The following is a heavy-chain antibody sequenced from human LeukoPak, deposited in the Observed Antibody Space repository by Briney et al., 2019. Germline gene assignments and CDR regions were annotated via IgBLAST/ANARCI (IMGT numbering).Heavy chain of an antibody. J-gene: IGHJ4*02. CDR2: INTDGSGK. D-gene: IGHD4-11*01. V-gene: IGHV3-7*01. Sequence: GGSLRPSCVASGFTFRGHWMNWVRQAPGQGMEWVANINTDGSGKYHVDSVQGRFTISRDNAKNSLYLQMNSLRAEDTAVYYCVRDATGLTNWGQGTLVTVSS. CDR3: VRDATGLTN. CDR1: GFTFRGHW.